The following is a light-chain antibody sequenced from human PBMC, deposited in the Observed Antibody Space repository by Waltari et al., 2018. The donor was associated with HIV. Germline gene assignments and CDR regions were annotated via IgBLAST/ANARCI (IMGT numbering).Light chain of an antibody. CDR3: QQGYNTPPWT. J-gene: IGKJ1*01. CDR1: QNIEKY. V-gene: IGKV1-39*01. CDR2: TTS. Sequence: DIQMTQSPSSLSASIGDTATITCRASQNIEKYLNWYQQKAGKAPKLLIYTTSNLQSGVPSRFSGSGSGTEFTLTISSLQPEDLATYYCQQGYNTPPWTFAPGTKVEVK.